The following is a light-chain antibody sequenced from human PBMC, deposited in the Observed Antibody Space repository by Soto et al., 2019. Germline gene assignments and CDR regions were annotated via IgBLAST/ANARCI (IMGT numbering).Light chain of an antibody. CDR3: HQYGSAPYT. Sequence: EIVLTQSPGTLSLSPGERATLSCRASQSLSVNSLAWYQQKPGQSPRLLIYSASRTAFGIPDRFSGSASGTAFTLTIVSLEPEDSAVYFCHQYGSAPYTLGQGTRLEIK. CDR2: SAS. V-gene: IGKV3-20*01. CDR1: QSLSVNS. J-gene: IGKJ2*01.